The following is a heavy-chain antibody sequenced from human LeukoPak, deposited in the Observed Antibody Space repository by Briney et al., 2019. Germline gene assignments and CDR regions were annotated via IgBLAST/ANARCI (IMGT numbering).Heavy chain of an antibody. D-gene: IGHD2-2*01. CDR2: IRYDGSNK. CDR3: AKDGPKYCSSTSCPRPDY. V-gene: IGHV3-30*02. J-gene: IGHJ4*02. CDR1: GFTFSSYG. Sequence: PGGSLRLSCAASGFTFSSYGMHWVRHAPGKGLEWVAFIRYDGSNKYYADSVKGRFTISRDNSKNTLYLQMNSLRAEDTAVYYCAKDGPKYCSSTSCPRPDYWGEGTLVTVSS.